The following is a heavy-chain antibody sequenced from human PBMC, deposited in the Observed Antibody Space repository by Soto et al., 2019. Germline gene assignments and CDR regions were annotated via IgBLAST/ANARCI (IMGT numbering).Heavy chain of an antibody. J-gene: IGHJ4*02. CDR3: ARRAYFVSGKQFDY. CDR2: IYWDDEK. V-gene: IGHV2-5*02. D-gene: IGHD3-10*01. Sequence: QITLKKCGPTLVKPTQTLTLTCTFSGFSLSTSGMGVGWIRQPPGKALEWLAIIYWDDEKRYSPSLKTRLTVTKDTSQNQVVLTMTNVDPVDTATYYCARRAYFVSGKQFDYWGQGTLVCVSS. CDR1: GFSLSTSGMG.